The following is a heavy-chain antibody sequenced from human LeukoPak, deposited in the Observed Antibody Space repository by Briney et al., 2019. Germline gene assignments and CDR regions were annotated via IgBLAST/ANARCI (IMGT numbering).Heavy chain of an antibody. CDR2: IYTSGST. Sequence: SETLSLTCTVSGGSISSYYWSWIRQPAGKGLEWIGRIYTSGSTNYNPSLKSRVTMSVDTSKNQSSLKLSSVTAADTAVYYCARGEYYGSGNYYYYYMDVWGKGTTVTVSS. J-gene: IGHJ6*03. CDR3: ARGEYYGSGNYYYYYMDV. D-gene: IGHD3-10*01. CDR1: GGSISSYY. V-gene: IGHV4-4*07.